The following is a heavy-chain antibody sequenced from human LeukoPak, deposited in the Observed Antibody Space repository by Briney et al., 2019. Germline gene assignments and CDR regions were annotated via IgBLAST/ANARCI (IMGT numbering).Heavy chain of an antibody. D-gene: IGHD3-16*01. Sequence: KPGGSLRLSCAASEFTFSNYSVNWVRQAPGKGLEWVSSISSSSRYIYYADSVKGRFTISRDNAKNSLYLQMNSLRAEDTAVYYCARRGTNYADVDYWGQGTLVTVSS. V-gene: IGHV3-21*01. CDR2: ISSSSRYI. CDR3: ARRGTNYADVDY. J-gene: IGHJ4*02. CDR1: EFTFSNYS.